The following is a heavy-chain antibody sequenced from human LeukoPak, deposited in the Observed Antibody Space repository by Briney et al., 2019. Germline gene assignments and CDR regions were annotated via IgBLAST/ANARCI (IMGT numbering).Heavy chain of an antibody. J-gene: IGHJ4*02. CDR3: ARVRNYYGSGTYPYFDF. D-gene: IGHD3-10*01. CDR2: SSPIDSYT. Sequence: ESLKISCQGSGYTFNTYWIAWVRQMPGKGLEYMGISSPIDSYTTYSPSFQGRLSVSVDKSITTAYLHWSSLQASDTAIYYCARVRNYYGSGTYPYFDFWGQGTLVTVSS. CDR1: GYTFNTYW. V-gene: IGHV5-51*01.